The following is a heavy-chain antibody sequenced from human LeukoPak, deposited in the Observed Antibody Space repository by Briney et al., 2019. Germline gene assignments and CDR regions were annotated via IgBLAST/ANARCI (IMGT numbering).Heavy chain of an antibody. J-gene: IGHJ4*02. V-gene: IGHV4-4*08. D-gene: IGHD3-3*01. CDR3: ARGSGTRYDFWSGYQAYYFDY. CDR2: IT. Sequence: ITNYNPSLNIRVTISVDSSKNQFSLKLTSVTAADTAVYYCARGSGTRYDFWSGYQAYYFDYWGQGTLVTVSS.